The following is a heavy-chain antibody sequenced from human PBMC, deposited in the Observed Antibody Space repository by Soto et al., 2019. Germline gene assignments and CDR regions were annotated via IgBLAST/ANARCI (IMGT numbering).Heavy chain of an antibody. Sequence: SGPTLVNPSPTLTLTCTFSGFSLNTGGMCLSWVRQPTGKALEWLAVVRWDDEKHFSTSLRNRISVSKDASGDRVVLTMANMDPADSGTYYCVRTHGGYTAYYGMDVWGPGTTVTVSS. J-gene: IGHJ6*02. CDR2: VRWDDEK. CDR3: VRTHGGYTAYYGMDV. CDR1: GFSLNTGGMC. D-gene: IGHD5-12*01. V-gene: IGHV2-70*19.